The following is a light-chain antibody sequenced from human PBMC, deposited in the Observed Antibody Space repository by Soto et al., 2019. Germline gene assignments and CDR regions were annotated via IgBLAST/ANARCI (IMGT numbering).Light chain of an antibody. V-gene: IGKV1-39*01. Sequence: DIQMPQYPSPLSASVGDRLTITGRASQSVSSYLNWYQQKPGKAPKLLIYAASSLQSGVPSRFSGSGSGTDFTLTISSLQPEDFATYYCQQSYSTWWTFGQGTKVDIK. CDR2: AAS. CDR3: QQSYSTWWT. CDR1: QSVSSY. J-gene: IGKJ1*01.